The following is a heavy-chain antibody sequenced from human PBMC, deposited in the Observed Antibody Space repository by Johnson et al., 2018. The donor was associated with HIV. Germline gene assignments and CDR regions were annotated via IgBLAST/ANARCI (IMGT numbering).Heavy chain of an antibody. CDR3: ARTRHYYEAFDN. CDR2: ISYDGSNK. D-gene: IGHD3-10*01. Sequence: QVQLVESGGGVVQPGRSLRLSCAASGFTFSSYAMHWVRQAPGKGLEWVAVISYDGSNKYYADSVKGRFTISRDNPKNTLYLQMNSLRAEDTAVYYCARTRHYYEAFDNGGQGTMVTVSS. J-gene: IGHJ3*02. V-gene: IGHV3-30-3*01. CDR1: GFTFSSYA.